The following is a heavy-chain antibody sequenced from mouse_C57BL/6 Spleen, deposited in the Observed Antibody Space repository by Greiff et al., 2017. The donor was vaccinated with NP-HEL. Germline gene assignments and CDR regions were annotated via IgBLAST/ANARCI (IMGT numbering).Heavy chain of an antibody. CDR1: GYAFSSSW. J-gene: IGHJ4*01. V-gene: IGHV1-82*01. D-gene: IGHD1-1*01. Sequence: VQLQQSGPELVKPGASVKISCKASGYAFSSSWMNWVKQRPGKGLEWIGRIYPGDGDTNYNGKFKGKATLTADKSSSTAYMQLSSLTSEDSAVYFCASSITTVVYYYAMDYWGQGTSVTVSS. CDR2: IYPGDGDT. CDR3: ASSITTVVYYYAMDY.